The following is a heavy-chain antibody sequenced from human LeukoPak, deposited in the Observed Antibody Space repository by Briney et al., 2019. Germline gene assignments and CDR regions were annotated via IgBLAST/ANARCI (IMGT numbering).Heavy chain of an antibody. CDR2: FYHIGIT. CDR1: GYSISSGYY. V-gene: IGHV4-38-2*02. J-gene: IGHJ4*02. Sequence: PSETLSLTCTVSGYSISSGYYWGGIGQPPGKGLGGIGRFYHIGITYYNPSLKSRVTISVDTSKNQFSLKLSSVTAADTAVYYCASYDYWGQGTLVTVSS. CDR3: ASYDY.